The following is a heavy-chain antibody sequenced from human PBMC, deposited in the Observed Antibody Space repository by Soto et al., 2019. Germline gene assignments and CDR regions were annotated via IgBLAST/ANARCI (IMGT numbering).Heavy chain of an antibody. CDR2: INHSGST. Sequence: SETLSLTCAVYGGSFSGYYWSWIRQPPGKGLEWIGEINHSGSTNYNPSLMSRVTISVDTSKNQFSLKMSSVTAADTAVYYCARRWSSFYGMDVWGQGTTVTVSS. CDR1: GGSFSGYY. J-gene: IGHJ6*02. D-gene: IGHD3-3*01. CDR3: ARRWSSFYGMDV. V-gene: IGHV4-34*01.